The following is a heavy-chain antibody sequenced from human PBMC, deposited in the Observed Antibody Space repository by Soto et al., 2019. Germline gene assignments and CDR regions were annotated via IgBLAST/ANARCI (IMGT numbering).Heavy chain of an antibody. V-gene: IGHV3-74*01. J-gene: IGHJ4*02. CDR3: ARGPEGINWYTHPIDY. D-gene: IGHD6-13*01. CDR1: GFAFNTYW. Sequence: GGSLRLSCAASGFAFNTYWVHWVRQVPEKGLVWVSRINSDVTSTTYADSVKGRFTISRDNAKNMLYLQMNSLRVEDTAVYYCARGPEGINWYTHPIDYWGQGTLVTVSS. CDR2: INSDVTST.